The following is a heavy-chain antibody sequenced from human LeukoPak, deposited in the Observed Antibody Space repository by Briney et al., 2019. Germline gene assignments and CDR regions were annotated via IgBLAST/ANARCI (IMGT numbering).Heavy chain of an antibody. CDR2: ISSSSSYI. Sequence: GGSLRLSCAVSGFTFSSYSMNWVRQAPGKGLEWVSSISSSSSYIYYADSVKGRFTISRDNAKNSLYLQMNSLRAEDTAVYYCAREGWSVSFYFDYWGQGTLVTVSS. J-gene: IGHJ4*02. V-gene: IGHV3-21*01. CDR1: GFTFSSYS. CDR3: AREGWSVSFYFDY. D-gene: IGHD3-10*01.